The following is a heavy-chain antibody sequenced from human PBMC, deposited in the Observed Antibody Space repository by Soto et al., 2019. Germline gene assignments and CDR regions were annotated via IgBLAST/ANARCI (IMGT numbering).Heavy chain of an antibody. CDR2: ISGSGGST. V-gene: IGHV3-23*01. CDR3: AKDRVVGEVGFDY. CDR1: GFTFSSYA. D-gene: IGHD1-26*01. J-gene: IGHJ4*02. Sequence: EVQLLESGGGLVQPGGSLRLSCAASGFTFSSYAMSWVRQAPGKGLEWVSVISGSGGSTYYADSVKGRFTISRDNSKNTLYLQMNSLRAEDTAVYYCAKDRVVGEVGFDYWGQGTLVTVSS.